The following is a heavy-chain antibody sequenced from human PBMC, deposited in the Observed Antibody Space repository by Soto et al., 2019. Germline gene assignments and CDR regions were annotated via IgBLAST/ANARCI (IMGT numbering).Heavy chain of an antibody. CDR2: IYHSGST. V-gene: IGHV4-4*02. J-gene: IGHJ6*02. Sequence: QVQLQESGPGLVKPSGTLSLTCAVSGGSISSSNWWSWVRQPPGKGLEWIGEIYHSGSTNYNPSLKSRVTISVDKSKNQFSLKLSSVTAADTAVYYCARDYRIAARHEDYYYYGMDVWGQGTTVTVSS. CDR1: GGSISSSNW. CDR3: ARDYRIAARHEDYYYYGMDV. D-gene: IGHD6-6*01.